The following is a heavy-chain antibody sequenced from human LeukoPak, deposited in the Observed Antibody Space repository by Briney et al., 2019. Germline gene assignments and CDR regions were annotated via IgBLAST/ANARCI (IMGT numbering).Heavy chain of an antibody. CDR2: IYYSGNT. D-gene: IGHD3-16*01. J-gene: IGHJ4*02. Sequence: SETLSLTCTVSGGSISTYYWTWIREPPGKGLKWIGYIYYSGNTNYNPSLKSRVTILVDTSKNQFSLKLSSVTAADTATYYCARVGGGHFDYWGQGTLVTVS. CDR3: ARVGGGHFDY. V-gene: IGHV4-59*01. CDR1: GGSISTYY.